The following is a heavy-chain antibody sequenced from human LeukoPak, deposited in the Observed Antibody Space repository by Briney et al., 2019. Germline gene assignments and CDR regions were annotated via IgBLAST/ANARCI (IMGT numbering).Heavy chain of an antibody. J-gene: IGHJ6*03. CDR3: ARNSCGFYYYYYMDV. D-gene: IGHD6-25*01. V-gene: IGHV1-18*01. CDR2: ISAYNGNT. Sequence: ASVKVSCKASGYTFTSYGISWVRQARGQGLEWMGWISAYNGNTNYAQKLQGRVTMTTDTSTSTAYMELRSLRSDDTAVYYCARNSCGFYYYYYMDVWGKGTTVTVSS. CDR1: GYTFTSYG.